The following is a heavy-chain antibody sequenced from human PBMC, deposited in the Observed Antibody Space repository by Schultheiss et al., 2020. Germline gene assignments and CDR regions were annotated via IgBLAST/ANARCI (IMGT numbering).Heavy chain of an antibody. J-gene: IGHJ6*02. CDR1: GGSFSGYY. V-gene: IGHV4-59*10. D-gene: IGHD1-26*01. Sequence: SETLSLTCAVYGGSFSGYYWSWIRQPAGKGLEWIGRIYTSGSTNYNPSLKSRVTISVDTSKNQFSLKLSSVTAADTAVYYCARGRGSYYYYYYGMDVWGQGTTVTVSS. CDR2: IYTSGST. CDR3: ARGRGSYYYYYYGMDV.